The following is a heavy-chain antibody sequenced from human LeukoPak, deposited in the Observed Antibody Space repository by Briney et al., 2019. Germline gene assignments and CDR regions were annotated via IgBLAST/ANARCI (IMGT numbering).Heavy chain of an antibody. CDR3: AKVKGLVPVIDY. V-gene: IGHV3-23*01. CDR1: GFTFSSYA. Sequence: PGGSLRLSCAASGFTFSSYAMSWVRQAPGKGLEWASAISGSGGSTYYADSVKGRFTISRDNSKNTLYLQMNSLRAEDTAVYYCAKVKGLVPVIDYWGQGTLVTVSS. J-gene: IGHJ4*02. CDR2: ISGSGGST. D-gene: IGHD2-2*01.